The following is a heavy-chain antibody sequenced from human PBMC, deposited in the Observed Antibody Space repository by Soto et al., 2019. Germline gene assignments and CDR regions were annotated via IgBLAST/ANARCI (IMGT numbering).Heavy chain of an antibody. CDR1: GFSLTTSGVG. CDR3: AHSYGSGGSYYFDY. CDR2: IYWDGDE. V-gene: IGHV2-5*02. Sequence: QITLKESGPTLVKPTQTLTLTCTFSGFSLTTSGVGVGWIRQPPGKALECLALIYWDGDERYSPSLKSRLTITKDTSKNQVVLKMTNMDPVDTATYYCAHSYGSGGSYYFDYWGQGTLVTVSS. D-gene: IGHD3-10*01. J-gene: IGHJ4*02.